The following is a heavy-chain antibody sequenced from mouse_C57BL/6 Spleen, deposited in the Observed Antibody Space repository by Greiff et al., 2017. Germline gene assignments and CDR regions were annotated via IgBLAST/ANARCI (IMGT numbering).Heavy chain of an antibody. D-gene: IGHD1-3*01. CDR1: GYTFTSYW. J-gene: IGHJ4*01. CDR3: AREWDEKNYAMDY. Sequence: VQLQQSGAELAKPGASVKLSCKASGYTFTSYWMHWVKQRPGQGLEWIGYINPSSGYTKYNQKFKDKATLTADKSSSTAYMQLSSLTYEDSAVYYGAREWDEKNYAMDYWGQGTSVTVSS. CDR2: INPSSGYT. V-gene: IGHV1-7*01.